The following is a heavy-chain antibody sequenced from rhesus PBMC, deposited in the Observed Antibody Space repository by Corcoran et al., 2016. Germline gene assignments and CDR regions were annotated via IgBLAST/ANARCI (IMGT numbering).Heavy chain of an antibody. CDR3: AREKWVQFDFDY. CDR1: GFSISTTGTG. J-gene: IGHJ4*01. D-gene: IGHD5-24*01. CDR2: IYWNNSK. Sequence: QVTLKESGPALVKPTQTLTLTCTFSGFSISTTGTGVGWVRQPPGKALEWLSSIYWNNSKYYSTSLKSRLTISKDTAKNPVVLPITIMDPVDTATYYCAREKWVQFDFDYWGQGVLVTVSS. V-gene: IGHV2-95*01.